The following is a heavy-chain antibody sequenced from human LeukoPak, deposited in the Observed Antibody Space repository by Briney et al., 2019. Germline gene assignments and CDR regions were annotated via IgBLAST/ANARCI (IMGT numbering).Heavy chain of an antibody. V-gene: IGHV1-8*03. CDR1: XXTFTSYD. CDR2: MNPNSGNT. D-gene: IGHD4-23*01. Sequence: ASVKXXCKASXXTFTSYDINWVRQATGQGLEWMGWMNPNSGNTGYAQKFQGRVTITRNTSISTAYMELSSLRSEDTAVYYCARGLRWEIDYWGQGTLVTVSS. CDR3: ARGLRWEIDY. J-gene: IGHJ4*02.